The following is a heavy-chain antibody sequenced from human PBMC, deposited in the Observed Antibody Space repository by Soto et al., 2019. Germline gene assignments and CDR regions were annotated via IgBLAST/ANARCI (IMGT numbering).Heavy chain of an antibody. CDR1: GFTFNHYA. J-gene: IGHJ6*02. CDR2: VSGRGGST. V-gene: IGHV3-23*01. D-gene: IGHD4-17*01. CDR3: AKDSTVTTSLYFYYYGFDV. Sequence: VQLLESGGGLVQPGGSLRLACKASGFTFNHYAMSWVRQAPGKGLEWVSAVSGRGGSTKYADSVKGRFIISRDNSNSRLYLQMDSLRGEDTAVYYCAKDSTVTTSLYFYYYGFDVWGQGTTVTGSS.